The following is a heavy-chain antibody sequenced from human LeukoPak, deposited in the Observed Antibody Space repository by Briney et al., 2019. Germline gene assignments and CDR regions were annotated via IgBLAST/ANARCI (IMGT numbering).Heavy chain of an antibody. J-gene: IGHJ4*02. CDR1: GGSISSGGYY. D-gene: IGHD6-19*01. Sequence: SETLSLTCTVFGGSISSGGYYWSWIRQHPGKGLEWIGYIYYSGSTYYNPSLKSRVTISVDTSKNQFSLKLSSVTAADTAVYYCARASSGWRIDYWGQGTLVTVSS. CDR3: ARASSGWRIDY. V-gene: IGHV4-31*03. CDR2: IYYSGST.